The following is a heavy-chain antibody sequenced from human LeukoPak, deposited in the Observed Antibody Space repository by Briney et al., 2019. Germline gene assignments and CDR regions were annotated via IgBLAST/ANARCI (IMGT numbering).Heavy chain of an antibody. CDR2: IYYSGST. CDR3: ASPTRAVMGWEDAFDI. CDR1: GGSISSSSYY. V-gene: IGHV4-39*01. Sequence: SETLSLTCTVSGGSISSSSYYWGWIRQPPGKGLEWIGRIYYSGSTYYNPSLKSRVTISVDTSKNQFSLKLSSVTAADTAVYYCASPTRAVMGWEDAFDIWGQGTMVTVSS. J-gene: IGHJ3*02. D-gene: IGHD3-16*01.